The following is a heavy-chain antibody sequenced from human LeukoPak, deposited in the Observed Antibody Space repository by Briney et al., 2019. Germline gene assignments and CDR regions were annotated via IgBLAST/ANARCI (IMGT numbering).Heavy chain of an antibody. CDR3: AREPTPYDRSGYPDY. J-gene: IGHJ4*02. V-gene: IGHV4-4*07. D-gene: IGHD3-22*01. Sequence: SETLSLTCTVSGASISSYYWSWIRQPAGKGLEWIGRIYTSGNTNYNPSLKSRVTISVDTSKNQFSLKLSSVTAADTAVYYCAREPTPYDRSGYPDYWGQGTLVTVSS. CDR1: GASISSYY. CDR2: IYTSGNT.